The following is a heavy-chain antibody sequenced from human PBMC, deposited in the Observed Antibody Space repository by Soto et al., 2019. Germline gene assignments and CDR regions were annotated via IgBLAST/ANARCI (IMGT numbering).Heavy chain of an antibody. CDR2: LHYSGRT. Sequence: QVQLQESGPGLVKPSQTLSLTCTVSGGSITAGDYYWGRIRQHQGKGLEWIGYLHYSGRTYNNPALRSRVVISLDTSKNQFSLKLSSVTAADTAEYFCMRYYYVTSGYSTWFDSWGQGTMVTVSS. V-gene: IGHV4-31*03. D-gene: IGHD3-22*01. CDR1: GGSITAGDYY. J-gene: IGHJ5*01. CDR3: MRYYYVTSGYSTWFDS.